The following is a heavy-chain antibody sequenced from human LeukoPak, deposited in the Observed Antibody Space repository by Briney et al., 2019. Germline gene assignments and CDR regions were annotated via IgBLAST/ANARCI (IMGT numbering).Heavy chain of an antibody. Sequence: SETLSLTCTVSGGSISSYYWSWIRQPPGKGLEWIGYIYYSGSTNYNPSLKSRVTISVDTSKNQFSLKLSSVTAADTAMYYCARALGYCTSTSCLNYNYYGMDDWGQGTTVTVSS. J-gene: IGHJ6*02. CDR1: GGSISSYY. CDR2: IYYSGST. D-gene: IGHD2-2*01. CDR3: ARALGYCTSTSCLNYNYYGMDD. V-gene: IGHV4-59*01.